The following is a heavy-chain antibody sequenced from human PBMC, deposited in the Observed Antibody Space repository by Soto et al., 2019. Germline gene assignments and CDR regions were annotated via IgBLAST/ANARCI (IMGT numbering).Heavy chain of an antibody. V-gene: IGHV1-46*01. CDR3: ARDREPPPPVPAAPTNWFDP. Sequence: QVQLVQSGAEVKKPGASVKVSCKASGYTFTSYYMHWVRQAPGQGLEWMGIINPSGGSTSYAQKFQGGVTMTRDTATSPAYMERSSLRSEDTAGYYCARDREPPPPVPAAPTNWFDPWGQGTLVTVSS. J-gene: IGHJ5*02. CDR2: INPSGGST. CDR1: GYTFTSYY. D-gene: IGHD2-2*01.